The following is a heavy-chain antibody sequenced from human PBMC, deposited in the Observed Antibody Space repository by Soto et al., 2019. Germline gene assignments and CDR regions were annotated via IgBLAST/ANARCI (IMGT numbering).Heavy chain of an antibody. J-gene: IGHJ5*02. CDR1: GYTFTSYV. CDR2: ISTYNGNT. CDR3: ARDARTHLFYI. D-gene: IGHD6-6*01. Sequence: QVQLVQSGAEVEKPGASVKVSCKASGYTFTSYVISWVRQAPGQGLGWMGRISTYNGNTNYAQKLQRRVTLTTDTDTSTAYMELRSLRSDDTAVYCCARDARTHLFYIWGQGTLVTVSS. V-gene: IGHV1-18*01.